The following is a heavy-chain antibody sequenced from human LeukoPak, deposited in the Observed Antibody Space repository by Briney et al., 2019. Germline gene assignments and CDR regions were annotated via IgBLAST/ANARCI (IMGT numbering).Heavy chain of an antibody. Sequence: GASVKVSCKASGYTFTRYYMHWVRQAPGQGLEWMGIINPSGGNTNYAQKFQGRVTMTRDTSISTAYMELSRLRSDDTAVYYCARVANYYDSSGYYRYWGQGTLVTVSS. CDR1: GYTFTRYY. V-gene: IGHV1-46*01. CDR2: INPSGGNT. J-gene: IGHJ4*02. CDR3: ARVANYYDSSGYYRY. D-gene: IGHD3-22*01.